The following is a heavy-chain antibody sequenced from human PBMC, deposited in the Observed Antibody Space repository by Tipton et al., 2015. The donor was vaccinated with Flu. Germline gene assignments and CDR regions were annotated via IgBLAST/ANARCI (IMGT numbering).Heavy chain of an antibody. V-gene: IGHV3-33*01. Sequence: SLRLSCKVSGFDFSVYGMHWVRQAPGKGLEWVADIWYDGSNIHYADSVKGRFTISRDNSKNTLYLQMNGLRAEDTAVYYCARDEGVVNYYFGMDVWGQGTTVTVSS. J-gene: IGHJ6*01. CDR1: GFDFSVYG. CDR2: IWYDGSNI. CDR3: ARDEGVVNYYFGMDV.